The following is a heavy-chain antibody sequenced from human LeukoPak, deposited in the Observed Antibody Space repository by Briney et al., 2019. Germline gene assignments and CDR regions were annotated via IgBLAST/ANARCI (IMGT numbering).Heavy chain of an antibody. V-gene: IGHV3-15*07. D-gene: IGHD1-20*01. CDR1: GFTFTNAW. Sequence: GGSLRLSCAASGFTFTNAWMNWVRQAPGKGLEWVGRIKSKADGETIDYAAPVKGRFTFSRDDSKNMLYLQMNSLKSEDTAVYYCSTLTSRGLSDSWGQGALVTVSS. J-gene: IGHJ4*02. CDR2: IKSKADGETI. CDR3: STLTSRGLSDS.